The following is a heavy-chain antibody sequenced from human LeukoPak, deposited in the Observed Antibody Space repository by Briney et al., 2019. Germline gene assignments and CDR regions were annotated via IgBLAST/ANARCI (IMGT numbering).Heavy chain of an antibody. CDR1: GGSFNTYY. D-gene: IGHD3-10*01. J-gene: IGHJ4*02. V-gene: IGHV4-34*01. CDR3: ARQRDFYGSGYFDY. Sequence: SETLSLTCAVYGGSFNTYYWSWIRQPPGKGLEWIGEINHSGSTNYNPSLKSRVTISVDTSKNQFSLKLSSVTAADTAVYYCARQRDFYGSGYFDYWGQGSLVTVSS. CDR2: INHSGST.